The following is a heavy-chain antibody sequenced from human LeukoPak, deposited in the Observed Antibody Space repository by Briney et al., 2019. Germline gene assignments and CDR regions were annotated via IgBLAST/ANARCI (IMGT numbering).Heavy chain of an antibody. V-gene: IGHV3-23*01. J-gene: IGHJ4*02. CDR2: ISGSGGST. CDR3: AKDLVADGYSYGPTGY. Sequence: GGSLRLSCAASGFTLSSYAMSWVRQAPGKGLEWVSAISGSGGSTYYADSVKGRFTISRDNSKSTLYLQMNSLRAEDTAVYYCAKDLVADGYSYGPTGYWGQGTLVTVSS. D-gene: IGHD5-18*01. CDR1: GFTLSSYA.